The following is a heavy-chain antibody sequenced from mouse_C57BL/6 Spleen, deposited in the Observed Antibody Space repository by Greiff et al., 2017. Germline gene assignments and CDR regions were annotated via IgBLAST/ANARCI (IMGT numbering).Heavy chain of an antibody. Sequence: QVQLQQSGAELVRPGASVKMSCKASGYTFTSYNMHWVKQTPRQGLEWIGAIYPGNGDTTYNKKFKGKATLTVEKSSSTAYMQLSSLTSEDSAVYFCASPPVAHYFDYWGQGTTLTVSS. V-gene: IGHV1-12*01. CDR2: IYPGNGDT. CDR3: ASPPVAHYFDY. D-gene: IGHD1-1*01. J-gene: IGHJ2*01. CDR1: GYTFTSYN.